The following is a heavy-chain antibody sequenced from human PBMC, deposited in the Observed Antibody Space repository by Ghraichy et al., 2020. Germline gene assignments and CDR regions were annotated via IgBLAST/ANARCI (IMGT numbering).Heavy chain of an antibody. J-gene: IGHJ5*02. V-gene: IGHV4-39*01. CDR3: ARKIVPAAFWFDP. D-gene: IGHD2-2*01. CDR1: GGSISSSSYY. CDR2: IYYSGST. Sequence: SETLSLTCTVSGGSISSSSYYWGWIRQPPGKGLEWIGSIYYSGSTYYNPSLKSRVTISVDTSKNQFSLKLSSETAADTAVYYCARKIVPAAFWFDPWGQGTLGTVSS.